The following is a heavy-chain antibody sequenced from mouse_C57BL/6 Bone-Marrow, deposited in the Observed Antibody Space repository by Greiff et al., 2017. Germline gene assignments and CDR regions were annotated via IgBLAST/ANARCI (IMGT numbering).Heavy chain of an antibody. J-gene: IGHJ4*01. D-gene: IGHD2-12*01. Sequence: VQLQQPGAELVKPGASVKMSCKASGYTFTSYWITWVKQRPGQGLEWIGDIYPGSGSTNYNEKFKSKATLTVDTSSSTAYMQLSSRTSEDAAVYYCAREGYRPAMGYWGQGTSVTVSS. V-gene: IGHV1-55*01. CDR2: IYPGSGST. CDR1: GYTFTSYW. CDR3: AREGYRPAMGY.